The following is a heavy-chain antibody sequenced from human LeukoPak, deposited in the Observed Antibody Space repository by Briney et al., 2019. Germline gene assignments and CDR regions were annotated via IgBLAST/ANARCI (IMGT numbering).Heavy chain of an antibody. J-gene: IGHJ6*02. CDR2: IIPVPNIT. CDR3: ARDQGLTAPPPYGLDV. CDR1: GGTFSSSA. Sequence: SVKVSCKASGGTFSSSAITWVRRAPGQGLEWMGRIIPVPNITTYAQKFQGSVTITADTSTSTVYMELSSLRSEETAVYYCARDQGLTAPPPYGLDVWGQGTTVIVSS. V-gene: IGHV1-69*04. D-gene: IGHD5-18*01.